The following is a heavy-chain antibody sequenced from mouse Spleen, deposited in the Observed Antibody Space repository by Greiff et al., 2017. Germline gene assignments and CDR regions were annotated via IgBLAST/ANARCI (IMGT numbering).Heavy chain of an antibody. CDR3: GQAPTRKRGRDATINCVVGSTDYPDSVRDRFTISIDNAKNTLYLQMSSLNSGDTAVCYSARNFDY. Sequence: EVKVEESGGGLVKLGGSLKLSCAASGFTFSSYYMSWVRQTPEKRLEWVATISSGGGSTYYPDSVTGRFTISRDNAKNTLYLQMSSLNSEDTAVSGDGQAPTRKRGRDATINCVVGSTDYPDSVRDRFTISIDNAKNTLYLQMSSLNSGDTAVCYSARNFDYWGQGTTLTVSS. CDR2: ISSGGGST. D-gene: IGHD3-3*01. V-gene: IGHV5-12-1*01. CDR1: GFTFSSYY. J-gene: IGHJ2*01.